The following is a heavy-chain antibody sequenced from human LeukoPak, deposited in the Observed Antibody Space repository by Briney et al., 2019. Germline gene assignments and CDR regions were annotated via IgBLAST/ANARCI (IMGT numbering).Heavy chain of an antibody. CDR1: GGSISSSNYY. CDR3: ARTGSTVTMLYPFDH. Sequence: SETLSLTCTVSGGSISSSNYYWGWIRQPPGKGLEWIGSIYYSGNTYYNPSLKSRVTISQDTSKNQFSLKLSSLTAADTAVYYCARTGSTVTMLYPFDHWGQGTLVTVSS. J-gene: IGHJ4*02. V-gene: IGHV4-39*01. D-gene: IGHD4-17*01. CDR2: IYYSGNT.